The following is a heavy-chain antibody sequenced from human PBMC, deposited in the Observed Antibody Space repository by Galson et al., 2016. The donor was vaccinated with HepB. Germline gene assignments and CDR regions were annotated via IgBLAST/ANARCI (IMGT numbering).Heavy chain of an antibody. CDR2: ISSSSNYI. J-gene: IGHJ6*02. CDR3: ARGPYDSSGYGSTTTYYYYGLDV. D-gene: IGHD3-22*01. V-gene: IGHV3-21*01. CDR1: GFTFNSYN. Sequence: SLRLSCAASGFTFNSYNMNWVRQAPGKGLEWVSSISSSSNYIYYADSVKGRFAISRDNSKNSLYLQMNSLRAEDTALYHCARGPYDSSGYGSTTTYYYYGLDVWGQGTTVTVSS.